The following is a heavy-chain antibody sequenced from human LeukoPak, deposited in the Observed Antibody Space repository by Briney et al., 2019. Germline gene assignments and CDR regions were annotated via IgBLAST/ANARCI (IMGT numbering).Heavy chain of an antibody. CDR1: GFTFSSYW. CDR3: ARDKYGGNSNAFDI. D-gene: IGHD4-23*01. J-gene: IGHJ3*02. V-gene: IGHV3-74*01. CDR2: IGTDGSST. Sequence: PGGSLRLSCAASGFTFSSYWMHWVRQVPGKGLVWFSRIGTDGSSTTYADYVKGRFSISRDNAKNTLYLQMNSLRAEDTAVYYCARDKYGGNSNAFDIWGQGTLVTVSS.